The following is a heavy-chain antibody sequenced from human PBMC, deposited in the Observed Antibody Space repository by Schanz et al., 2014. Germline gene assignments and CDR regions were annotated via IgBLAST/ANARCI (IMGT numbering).Heavy chain of an antibody. V-gene: IGHV4-59*08. Sequence: QVQLQESGPGLVKPSETLSLTCSVSGGSIRTYFWAWIRQPPGKGLEWIGFIYYSGSTNYNPSLKCRVPIPVAIPRTHSALTLTSGTAADTGVYYCARQYSGWSRFDPWGQGIRVTVSS. CDR1: GGSIRTYF. CDR3: ARQYSGWSRFDP. CDR2: IYYSGST. D-gene: IGHD6-19*01. J-gene: IGHJ5*02.